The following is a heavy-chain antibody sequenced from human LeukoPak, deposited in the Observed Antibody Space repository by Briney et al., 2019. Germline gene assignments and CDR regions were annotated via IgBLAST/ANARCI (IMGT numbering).Heavy chain of an antibody. CDR3: AHYRRYCSSTSCYFPAFDI. J-gene: IGHJ3*02. Sequence: ASVKVSCKASGGSFNNYAISWVRQAPGQGLEWMGRIIPILGIANYAQKFQGRVTITADKSTSTAYMELSSLRSEDTAVYYCAHYRRYCSSTSCYFPAFDIWGQGTMVTVSS. V-gene: IGHV1-69*04. D-gene: IGHD2-2*01. CDR1: GGSFNNYA. CDR2: IIPILGIA.